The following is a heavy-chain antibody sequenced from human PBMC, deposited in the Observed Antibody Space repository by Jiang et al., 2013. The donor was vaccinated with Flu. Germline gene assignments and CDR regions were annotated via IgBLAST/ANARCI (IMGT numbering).Heavy chain of an antibody. CDR3: AKEGICDSSGCRGVGLDY. CDR2: IYSGGNT. CDR1: GSTVSSNY. D-gene: IGHD6-25*01. Sequence: VQLVESGGGLIQPGGSRRDSPVQPLGSTVSSNYMSWVRQAPGKGLEWVSIIYSGGNTYYADSVRGRFTISRDNSKNTLSLQMNSLRGEDTAVYYCAKEGICDSSGCRGVGLDYWGQGTLVTVSS. J-gene: IGHJ4*02. V-gene: IGHV3-66*03.